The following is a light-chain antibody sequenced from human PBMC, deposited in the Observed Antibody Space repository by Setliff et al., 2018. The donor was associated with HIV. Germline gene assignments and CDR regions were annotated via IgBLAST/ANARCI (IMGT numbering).Light chain of an antibody. Sequence: SYELTQPSSGSVSPGQTARITCSGHVLAKKYARWFQQKTGQVPVLVIFKDSERPSGIPERFSGSSSGTTVMLTISWAQVDDEADYYGYSAADNEVVFGGGTKVTVL. CDR1: VLAKKY. CDR2: KDS. V-gene: IGLV3-27*01. CDR3: YSAADNEVV. J-gene: IGLJ2*01.